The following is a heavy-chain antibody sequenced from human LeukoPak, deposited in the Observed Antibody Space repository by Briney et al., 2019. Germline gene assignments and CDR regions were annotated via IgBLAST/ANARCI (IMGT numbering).Heavy chain of an antibody. CDR2: INTDGSST. J-gene: IGHJ1*01. CDR1: GGSFIGYD. Sequence: ETLSLTCAVYGGSFIGYDWTWIRQPPGKGLEWVSRINTDGSSTRYADSVKGRFTISRDNAKSTLYLQMNSLRAEDTAVYYCYGGDAENWGQGTLVTVSS. V-gene: IGHV3-74*01. D-gene: IGHD2-21*01. CDR3: YGGDAEN.